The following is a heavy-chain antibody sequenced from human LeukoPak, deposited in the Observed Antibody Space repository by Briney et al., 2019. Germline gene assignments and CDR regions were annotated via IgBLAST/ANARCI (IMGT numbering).Heavy chain of an antibody. J-gene: IGHJ6*02. CDR2: ISGSGGST. D-gene: IGHD5-12*01. Sequence: GGSLRLSCAASGFTFSSYAMSWVRQAPGKGLEWVSAISGSGGSTYYADSVKGRFTISRDNSKNTLYLQMNSLRAEDTAVDYCAKGGVATSYYYYYYGMDVWGQGTTVTVSS. V-gene: IGHV3-23*01. CDR3: AKGGVATSYYYYYYGMDV. CDR1: GFTFSSYA.